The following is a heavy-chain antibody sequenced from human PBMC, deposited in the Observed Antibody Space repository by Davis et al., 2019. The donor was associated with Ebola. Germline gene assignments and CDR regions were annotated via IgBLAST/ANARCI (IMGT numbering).Heavy chain of an antibody. Sequence: GGSLRLSCAASGFSYGDYWMNWVRQAPGKGLEWVANINQDGRETYYVDSVKGRFTISRDNSKNTLYLQMNSLRAEDTAVYYCARAEYYYGAFDIWGQGTMVTVSS. D-gene: IGHD3-10*01. V-gene: IGHV3-7*03. CDR3: ARAEYYYGAFDI. CDR1: GFSYGDYW. J-gene: IGHJ3*02. CDR2: INQDGRET.